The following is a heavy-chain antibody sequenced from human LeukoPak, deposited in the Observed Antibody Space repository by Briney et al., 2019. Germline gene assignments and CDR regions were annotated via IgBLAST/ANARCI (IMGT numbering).Heavy chain of an antibody. CDR1: GFTFSSYW. V-gene: IGHV3-7*01. J-gene: IGHJ4*02. D-gene: IGHD3-10*01. CDR2: IKQDGSEK. CDR3: ARESFYYGSGSYYKRGYYFDY. Sequence: PGGSLRLSCAATGFTFSSYWMSWVRQAPGKGLEWVANIKQDGSEKYYVDSVKGRFTISRDNAKNSLFLQMNSLRAEDTAVYYCARESFYYGSGSYYKRGYYFDYWGQGTLVTVSS.